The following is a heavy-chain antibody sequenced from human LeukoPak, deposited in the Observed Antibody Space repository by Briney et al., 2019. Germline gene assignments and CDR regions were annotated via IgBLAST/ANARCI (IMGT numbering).Heavy chain of an antibody. D-gene: IGHD2-2*01. V-gene: IGHV3-15*01. J-gene: IGHJ4*02. CDR1: GFTFINAW. CDR3: TTERYYALAY. Sequence: GGSHRLSCAASGFTFINAWMSWVRQAPGKGLEWVGRIKSRADGGTTDYAAPVKGRFSISRDNSKNTLYLQMNSLKTEDTALYYCTTERYYALAYWGQGTLVTVSS. CDR2: IKSRADGGTT.